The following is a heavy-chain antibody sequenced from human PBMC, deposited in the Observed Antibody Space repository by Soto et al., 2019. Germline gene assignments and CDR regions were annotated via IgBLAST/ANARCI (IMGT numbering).Heavy chain of an antibody. D-gene: IGHD3-10*01. V-gene: IGHV3-30-3*01. CDR3: ARAMVRGPFDL. CDR1: GFTFSSYA. Sequence: VQLLESGGGLVQPGGSLRLSCAASGFTFSSYAMSWVRQAPGKGLEWVAVISYDGSNKYYADSVKGRFTISRDNSKNTLYLQMNSLRAEDTAVYYCARAMVRGPFDLWGRGTLVTVSS. CDR2: ISYDGSNK. J-gene: IGHJ2*01.